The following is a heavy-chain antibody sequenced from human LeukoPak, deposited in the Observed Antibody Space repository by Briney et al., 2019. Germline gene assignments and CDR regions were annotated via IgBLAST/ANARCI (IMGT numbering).Heavy chain of an antibody. CDR1: GYTFTGYY. V-gene: IGHV1-2*05. D-gene: IGHD3-22*01. Sequence: ASVKVSCKASGYTFTGYYMHWVRQAPGQGLEWMGRINPNSGGTNYAQKFQGRVTMTRDTSISTAYMELSRLRSDDTVVYYCARVFYDSSGPFDYWGQGTLVTVSS. CDR2: INPNSGGT. CDR3: ARVFYDSSGPFDY. J-gene: IGHJ4*02.